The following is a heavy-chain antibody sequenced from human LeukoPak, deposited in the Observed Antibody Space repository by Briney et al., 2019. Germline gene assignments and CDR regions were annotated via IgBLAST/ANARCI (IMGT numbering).Heavy chain of an antibody. Sequence: QPGGSLRLSCAASGFTFSSYEMNWVRQAPGKGLEWVSYISSSGSTIYYADSVKGRFTISRANAQNSMYLQMSSLRAEDTAVYYRARARTNYYYDSSGYYRDAFDIWRQGTMVTVSS. D-gene: IGHD3-22*01. CDR1: GFTFSSYE. J-gene: IGHJ3*02. V-gene: IGHV3-48*03. CDR2: ISSSGSTI. CDR3: ARARTNYYYDSSGYYRDAFDI.